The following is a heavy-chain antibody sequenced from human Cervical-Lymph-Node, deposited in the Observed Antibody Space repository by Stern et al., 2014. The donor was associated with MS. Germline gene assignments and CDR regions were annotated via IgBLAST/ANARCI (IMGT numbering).Heavy chain of an antibody. V-gene: IGHV5-51*01. CDR3: ARHVQGFDY. CDR1: GYSFTIYY. Sequence: VQLVQSGAEVKKPGESLKISCKLSGYSFTIYYIAWVRQMPGKGLEWMGVIYPYDSDTTYSPSFQGQVTISADKSITTAYLQWCSLRASDTAMYYCARHVQGFDYWGQGTLVTVSS. CDR2: IYPYDSDT. J-gene: IGHJ4*02.